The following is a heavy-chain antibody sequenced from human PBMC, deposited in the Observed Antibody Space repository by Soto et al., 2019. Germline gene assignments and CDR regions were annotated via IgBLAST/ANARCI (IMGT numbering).Heavy chain of an antibody. CDR3: ARVKSLAGHY. D-gene: IGHD2-15*01. CDR2: IKQDGSDK. V-gene: IGHV3-7*05. Sequence: EVQLVESGGGLVQPGGSLRLSCAASGFTFSTYWMSWVRQAPGKGLEWVANIKQDGSDKYYVDSVKGRFTISRDNAKNSLFLQMNGLRAEDTAVYYCARVKSLAGHYWGQGTLVTVSS. J-gene: IGHJ4*02. CDR1: GFTFSTYW.